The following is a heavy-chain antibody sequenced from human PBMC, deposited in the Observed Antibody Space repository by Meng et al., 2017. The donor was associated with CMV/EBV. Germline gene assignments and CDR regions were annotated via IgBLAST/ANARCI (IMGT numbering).Heavy chain of an antibody. CDR3: ARDKDDFWSGYYI. J-gene: IGHJ4*02. CDR2: INSDGSST. V-gene: IGHV3-74*01. Sequence: GESLKISCAASGFTFSSYAMSWVRQAPGKGLVWVSRINSDGSSTSYADSVKGRFTISRDNAKNTLYLQMNSLRAEDTAVYYCARDKDDFWSGYYIWGQGTLVTVSS. CDR1: GFTFSSYA. D-gene: IGHD3-3*01.